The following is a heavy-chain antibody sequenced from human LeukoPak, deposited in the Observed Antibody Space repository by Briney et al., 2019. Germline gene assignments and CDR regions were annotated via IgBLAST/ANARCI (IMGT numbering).Heavy chain of an antibody. CDR1: GFTFDDYA. J-gene: IGHJ1*01. D-gene: IGHD2-15*01. CDR2: ISGDGGST. V-gene: IGHV3-43*02. CDR3: ANSIVVVVAATRAEYFQH. Sequence: GGSLRLSCAASGFTFDDYAMHWVRQAPGKGLEWVSLISGDGGSTYYADSVKGRFTISRDNSKNSLYLQMNSLRTEDTALYYCANSIVVVVAATRAEYFQHWGQGTLVTVSS.